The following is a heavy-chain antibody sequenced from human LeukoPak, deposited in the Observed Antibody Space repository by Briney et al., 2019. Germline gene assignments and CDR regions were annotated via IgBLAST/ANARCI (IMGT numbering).Heavy chain of an antibody. V-gene: IGHV3-23*01. J-gene: IGHJ4*02. CDR1: GFTFSSYA. CDR3: ANIIKYQLLWGPFDY. Sequence: GGSLRLSCAASGFTFSSYAMSWVRQAPGKGLEWVSAISGSGGSTYYADSVKGRFTISRDNSKNTLYLQMNSLRAEDTAVYYCANIIKYQLLWGPFDYWGQGTLVTVSS. CDR2: ISGSGGST. D-gene: IGHD2-2*01.